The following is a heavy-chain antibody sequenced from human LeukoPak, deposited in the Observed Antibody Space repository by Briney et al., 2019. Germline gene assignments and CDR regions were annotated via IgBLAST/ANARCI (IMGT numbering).Heavy chain of an antibody. V-gene: IGHV3-30*04. J-gene: IGHJ4*02. Sequence: PGGSLRLSCAASGFIFSNCAMHRVRQAPGKGLEWVAVISNDGSRKYYADSMKGRFTISRDNSKNTLYLQMNSLRAEDTAVYYCARVFQHTHQGDPLDYWGQGTLVTVSS. CDR1: GFIFSNCA. CDR3: ARVFQHTHQGDPLDY. CDR2: ISNDGSRK. D-gene: IGHD3-10*01.